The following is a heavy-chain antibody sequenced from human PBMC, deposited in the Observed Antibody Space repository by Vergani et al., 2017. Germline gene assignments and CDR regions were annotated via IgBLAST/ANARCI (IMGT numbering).Heavy chain of an antibody. J-gene: IGHJ6*02. D-gene: IGHD4-17*01. CDR3: AKDGGADYVDPYYYYYYGMDV. Sequence: EVQLWESGGGLVQPGGSLRPSCAASGFTFSSYAMSWVRQAPGKGLEWVSAISGSGGSTYYADSVKGRFTISRDNSTNTLYLQMNSLRAEDTAVYYCAKDGGADYVDPYYYYYYGMDVWGQGTTVTVSS. CDR2: ISGSGGST. CDR1: GFTFSSYA. V-gene: IGHV3-23*01.